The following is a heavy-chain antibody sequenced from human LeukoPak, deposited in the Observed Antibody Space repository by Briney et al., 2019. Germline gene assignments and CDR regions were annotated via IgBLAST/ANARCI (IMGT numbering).Heavy chain of an antibody. V-gene: IGHV5-51*01. CDR1: GYSFTSYW. Sequence: GESLKISCKGSGYSFTSYWIGCLRQTPGKDLEWMGIIYPGDSDTRYSPSFQGEVTISADKSISTAYLQWSSLKASDTAMYYCARHRTAADYWGQGTLVTVSS. D-gene: IGHD6-13*01. CDR2: IYPGDSDT. J-gene: IGHJ4*02. CDR3: ARHRTAADY.